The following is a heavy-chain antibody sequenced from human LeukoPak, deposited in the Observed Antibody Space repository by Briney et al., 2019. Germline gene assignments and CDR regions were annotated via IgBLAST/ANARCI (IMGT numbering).Heavy chain of an antibody. CDR2: IYYSGST. Sequence: KPSETLSLTCTVSGGSISSSSYSWGWIRQPPGKGLEWIGSIYYSGSTYYNPSLKSRVTISVDTSKNQFSLKLSSVTAADTAVYYCARNKGVDYYDSSGYPHDAFDIWGQGTMVTVSS. D-gene: IGHD3-22*01. CDR3: ARNKGVDYYDSSGYPHDAFDI. CDR1: GGSISSSSYS. J-gene: IGHJ3*02. V-gene: IGHV4-39*01.